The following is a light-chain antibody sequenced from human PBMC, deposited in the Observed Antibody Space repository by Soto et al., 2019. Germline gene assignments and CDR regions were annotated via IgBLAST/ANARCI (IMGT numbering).Light chain of an antibody. Sequence: QSALTQPRSVSGAPGQSVTISCTGTSSDVGGYNYVSWYQQHLGKAPKLMIYDVSKRPSGVPDRFSGSKSANTASLTISGLQAEDEADYYCCSYAGTYTGVFGGGTKVTVL. CDR1: SSDVGGYNY. CDR3: CSYAGTYTGV. V-gene: IGLV2-11*01. CDR2: DVS. J-gene: IGLJ2*01.